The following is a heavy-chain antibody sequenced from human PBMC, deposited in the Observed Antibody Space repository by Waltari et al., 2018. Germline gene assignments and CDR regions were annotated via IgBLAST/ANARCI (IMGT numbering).Heavy chain of an antibody. Sequence: QITLKESGPKLVKPTQTLTLTCTFSGFSLSTSGVGVGWIRQPPGKALEWLALIYWNDDKRYSPTLKSRLTITKDTSKNQVVLTMTNMDPVDTATYYCAHIPSSWNFDYWGQGTLVTVSS. CDR1: GFSLSTSGVG. V-gene: IGHV2-5*01. J-gene: IGHJ4*02. D-gene: IGHD2-15*01. CDR3: AHIPSSWNFDY. CDR2: IYWNDDK.